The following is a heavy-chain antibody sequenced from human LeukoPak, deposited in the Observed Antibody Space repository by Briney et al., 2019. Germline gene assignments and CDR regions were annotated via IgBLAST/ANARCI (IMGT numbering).Heavy chain of an antibody. D-gene: IGHD3-3*01. CDR1: GGSISSYY. CDR3: ARSPHYDFWSGYFP. CDR2: IYTSGST. V-gene: IGHV4-4*07. J-gene: IGHJ5*02. Sequence: SETLSLTCTVSGGSISSYYWRWIRQPAGKGLEWIGRIYTSGSTNYNPSLKSRVTMSVDTSKNQFSLKLSSVTAADTAVYYCARSPHYDFWSGYFPWGQGTLVTVSS.